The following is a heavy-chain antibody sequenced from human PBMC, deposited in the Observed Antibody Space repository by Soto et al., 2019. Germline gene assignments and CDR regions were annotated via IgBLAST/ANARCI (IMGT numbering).Heavy chain of an antibody. CDR1: GGSIDSYY. Sequence: QVKLQESGPGLVKPSETLSLTCTVSGGSIDSYYWSWIRQPPGKGLEWIGYIYYSGSTNYNPSLKSRVTISVDTSKNQFSLKLNSVTAADTAVYYCARDSRLGFPDYWGQGTLVTVSS. D-gene: IGHD3-16*01. J-gene: IGHJ4*02. CDR3: ARDSRLGFPDY. CDR2: IYYSGST. V-gene: IGHV4-59*01.